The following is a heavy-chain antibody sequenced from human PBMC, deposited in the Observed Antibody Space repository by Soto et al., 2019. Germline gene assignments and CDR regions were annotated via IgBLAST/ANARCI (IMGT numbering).Heavy chain of an antibody. D-gene: IGHD6-13*01. CDR1: GFTFRSFG. CDR2: VSYDGNHK. V-gene: IGHV3-30*18. Sequence: QVQLVESGGGVIQPGTSLSLSCGSSGFTFRSFGMYWVRQAPGKGLEWVAVVSYDGNHKYYADSVKGRFTVSRDNAKNMLYLQMNSLRCEDTAVYYCAKDVGQQLVLNYGMDVWGQGTTVTVSS. CDR3: AKDVGQQLVLNYGMDV. J-gene: IGHJ6*02.